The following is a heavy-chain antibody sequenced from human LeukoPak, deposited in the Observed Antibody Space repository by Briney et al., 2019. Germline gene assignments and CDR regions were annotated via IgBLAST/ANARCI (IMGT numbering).Heavy chain of an antibody. CDR2: IKSKTDGGTT. D-gene: IGHD6-6*01. J-gene: IGHJ6*03. CDR3: TTDPGRLGYFYFYMDV. V-gene: IGHV3-15*01. Sequence: GGSLRLSCAGSGFTFTNAWMTWVRQAPEKGLEWVGHIKSKTDGGTTDYAAPVKGRFAISRDDSKNTLYLQMNSLKTEDTAVYYCTTDPGRLGYFYFYMDVWGKGTTVTVSS. CDR1: GFTFTNAW.